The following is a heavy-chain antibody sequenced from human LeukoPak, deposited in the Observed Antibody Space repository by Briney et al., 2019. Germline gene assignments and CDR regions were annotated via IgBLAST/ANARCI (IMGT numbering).Heavy chain of an antibody. Sequence: GGSLRLSCAASGFTFSDYYMSWIRQAPGKGLEWVSYISSSGSTIYYADSVKGRFTISRDNAKNSLYLQMNSLRAEDTAVYYCASPAVGSSGYSYGFSHWGQGTLVTVSS. CDR2: ISSSGSTI. D-gene: IGHD5-18*01. V-gene: IGHV3-11*04. CDR3: ASPAVGSSGYSYGFSH. J-gene: IGHJ4*02. CDR1: GFTFSDYY.